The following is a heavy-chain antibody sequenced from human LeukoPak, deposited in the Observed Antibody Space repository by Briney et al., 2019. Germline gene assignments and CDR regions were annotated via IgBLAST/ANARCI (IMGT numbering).Heavy chain of an antibody. CDR3: ARGVIHDY. V-gene: IGHV4-38-2*02. D-gene: IGHD3-16*02. CDR2: IYHSGST. Sequence: SETPSLTCTVSGYSLSSGYYWGWIRQPPGKGLEWIGSIYHSGSTYYNPSLKSRVTISVDTSKNQFSLKLSSVTAADTAVYYCARGVIHDYWGQGTLVTVSS. CDR1: GYSLSSGYY. J-gene: IGHJ4*02.